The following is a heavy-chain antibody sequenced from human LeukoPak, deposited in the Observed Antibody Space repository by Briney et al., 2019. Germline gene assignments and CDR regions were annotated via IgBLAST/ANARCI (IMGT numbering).Heavy chain of an antibody. V-gene: IGHV1-8*02. CDR2: MNPNSGNT. Sequence: ASVKVSCKASGYTFTSYDIDWVRQATGQGLEWMGWMNPNSGNTGYAQKFRGRVTMTRDTSISTAYLELNSLRSEDTAVYYCTTRYRVGDYWGQGTLVTVSS. CDR1: GYTFTSYD. D-gene: IGHD3-9*01. J-gene: IGHJ4*02. CDR3: TTRYRVGDY.